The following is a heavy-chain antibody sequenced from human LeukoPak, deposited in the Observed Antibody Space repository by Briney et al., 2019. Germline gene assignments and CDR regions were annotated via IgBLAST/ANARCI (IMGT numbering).Heavy chain of an antibody. CDR3: TTDIWVYFKSDY. V-gene: IGHV3-15*01. CDR1: GFTLINAW. D-gene: IGHD3-16*01. J-gene: IGHJ4*02. Sequence: GGSLRLSCAASGFTLINAWMIWDRQGPGKGLEWVGGIKSKRDGETTDYATPVKGRFIISTDSKNTLYLQMNSLKTEDTAVYYCTTDIWVYFKSDYRGQGTLVTVSS. CDR2: IKSKRDGETT.